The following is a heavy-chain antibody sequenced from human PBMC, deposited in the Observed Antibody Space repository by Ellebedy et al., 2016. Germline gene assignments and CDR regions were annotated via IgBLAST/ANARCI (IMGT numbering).Heavy chain of an antibody. CDR3: ARTGSNYGDYVPGDY. CDR2: IYHSGST. V-gene: IGHV4-4*02. CDR1: GGSISSSNW. Sequence: SETLSLTCAVSGGSISSSNWWSCVRQPPGKGLEWIGEIYHSGSTNYNPSLKSRVTISVDKSKNQFSLKLSSVTAADTAVYYCARTGSNYGDYVPGDYWGQGTLVTVSS. J-gene: IGHJ4*02. D-gene: IGHD4-17*01.